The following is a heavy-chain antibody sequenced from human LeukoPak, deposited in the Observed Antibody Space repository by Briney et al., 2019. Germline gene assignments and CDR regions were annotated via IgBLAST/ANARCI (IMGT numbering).Heavy chain of an antibody. V-gene: IGHV2-70*01. D-gene: IGHD5-12*01. CDR1: GFSLRTSGMC. CDR2: IDWDDEK. CDR3: ARLFREGGYDFSFDY. J-gene: IGHJ4*02. Sequence: SGPALVKPRQTLTLTCTFSGFSLRTSGMCVSWIRQPPGTALEWLALIDWDDEKYYSTSLKTRLTISKDTSKNQVVLTMTNMDPVDTATYFCARLFREGGYDFSFDYWGQGTLVTVSS.